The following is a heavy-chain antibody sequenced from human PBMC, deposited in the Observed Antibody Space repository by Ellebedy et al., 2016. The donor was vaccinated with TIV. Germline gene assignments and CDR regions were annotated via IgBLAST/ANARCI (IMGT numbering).Heavy chain of an antibody. J-gene: IGHJ4*02. CDR1: GFIFSSYA. CDR3: ATPSYSSSWYVGY. Sequence: GGSLRLXCAASGFIFSSYAMSWVRQAPGKGLEWISAISGSGGSTYHADSVKGRFTISRDNSKNTLYLQMNSLRVEDTAVYYCATPSYSSSWYVGYWGQGTLVTVSS. D-gene: IGHD6-13*01. V-gene: IGHV3-23*01. CDR2: ISGSGGST.